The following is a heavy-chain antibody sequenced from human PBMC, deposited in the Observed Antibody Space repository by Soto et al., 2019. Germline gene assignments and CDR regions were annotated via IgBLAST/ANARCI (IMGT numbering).Heavy chain of an antibody. CDR3: ARRLRGVYYGMDV. J-gene: IGHJ6*02. Sequence: GESLKISCKGSGYSFTSYWIGWVRQMPGKGLEWMGIIYPGDSDTRYSPSFQGQVTISADKSVSTAYLQWSSLKASDTAMYYCARRLRGVYYGMDVWGQGTTVTVSS. V-gene: IGHV5-51*01. CDR1: GYSFTSYW. CDR2: IYPGDSDT.